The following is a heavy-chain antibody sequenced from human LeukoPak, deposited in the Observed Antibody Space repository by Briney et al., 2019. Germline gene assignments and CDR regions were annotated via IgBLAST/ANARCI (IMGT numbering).Heavy chain of an antibody. CDR3: TTVLLWFGTYYFDY. CDR2: IKSKTDGGTT. D-gene: IGHD3-10*01. V-gene: IGHV3-15*01. J-gene: IGHJ4*02. Sequence: PGGSLRLSCAASGFTFSNAWMSWVRQAPGKGLEWVGRIKSKTDGGTTDYAAPVKGRFTISRDDSENTLYLQMNSLKTEDTAVYYCTTVLLWFGTYYFDYWGQGTLVTVSS. CDR1: GFTFSNAW.